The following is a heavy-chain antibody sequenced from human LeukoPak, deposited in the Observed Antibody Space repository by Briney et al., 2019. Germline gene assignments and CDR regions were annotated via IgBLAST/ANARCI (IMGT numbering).Heavy chain of an antibody. CDR2: INHSGST. CDR3: ARRAYSSGWYGIDY. D-gene: IGHD6-19*01. J-gene: IGHJ4*02. V-gene: IGHV4-34*01. Sequence: PSETLSLTCAVYGGSFSGYYWSWIRQPPGKGLEWIGEINHSGSTNYNPSLESRVTISVDTSKNQFSLKLSSVTAADTAVYYCARRAYSSGWYGIDYWGQGTLVTVSS. CDR1: GGSFSGYY.